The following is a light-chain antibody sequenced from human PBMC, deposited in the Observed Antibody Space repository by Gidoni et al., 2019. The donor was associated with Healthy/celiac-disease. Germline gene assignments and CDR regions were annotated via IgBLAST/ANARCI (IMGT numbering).Light chain of an antibody. V-gene: IGLV3-1*01. CDR3: QAWDSSTDVV. CDR2: QDI. Sequence: SYELTQPPSVSVSPGQTASITCSGDKLGDKYACWYQQKPGQSPVLVIYQDIKRPSGIPERFSGSNSWNTATLTINGTQAMDEADYYCQAWDSSTDVVFGGGTKLTVL. J-gene: IGLJ2*01. CDR1: KLGDKY.